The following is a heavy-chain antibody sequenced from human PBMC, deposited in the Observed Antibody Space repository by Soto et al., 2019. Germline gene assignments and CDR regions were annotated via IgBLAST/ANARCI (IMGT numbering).Heavy chain of an antibody. CDR1: GYSFTGYY. Sequence: ASVKVSCKASGYSFTGYYLHWVRQAPGQGLEWMGWINPNTGGINYAQRFQGRVTMTRDTSINTAYMELSRLTSDDTALYYCARGKTRKVVQTDAPDKYYFDSWGRGTLVTVSS. V-gene: IGHV1-2*02. D-gene: IGHD3-22*01. CDR2: INPNTGGI. CDR3: ARGKTRKVVQTDAPDKYYFDS. J-gene: IGHJ4*02.